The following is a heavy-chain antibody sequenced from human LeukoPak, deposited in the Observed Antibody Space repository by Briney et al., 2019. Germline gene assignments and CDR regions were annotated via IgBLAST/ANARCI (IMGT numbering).Heavy chain of an antibody. D-gene: IGHD2-15*01. Sequence: ASVKVSCKASGYTFTSYAMSWARQAPGQGLEWMGWINTNTGNPTYAQGFTGRFVFSLDTSVSTAYLQISSLKAEDTAVYYCARDSGLIEGYCSGGSCYFGSAMVDPWGQGTLVTVSS. J-gene: IGHJ5*02. CDR3: ARDSGLIEGYCSGGSCYFGSAMVDP. CDR2: INTNTGNP. CDR1: GYTFTSYA. V-gene: IGHV7-4-1*02.